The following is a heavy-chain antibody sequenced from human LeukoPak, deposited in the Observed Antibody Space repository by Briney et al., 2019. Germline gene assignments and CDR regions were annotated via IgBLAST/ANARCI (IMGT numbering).Heavy chain of an antibody. D-gene: IGHD4-11*01. Sequence: GSLRLSCAASGFTFTNNAMSWIRQPPGKGLEWIGEINHSGSTNYNPSLKSRVTISVDTSKNQFSLKLSSVTAADTAVYYCARVQSQQARNWFDPWGQGTLVTVSS. CDR1: GFTFTNNA. CDR3: ARVQSQQARNWFDP. J-gene: IGHJ5*02. CDR2: INHSGST. V-gene: IGHV4-34*01.